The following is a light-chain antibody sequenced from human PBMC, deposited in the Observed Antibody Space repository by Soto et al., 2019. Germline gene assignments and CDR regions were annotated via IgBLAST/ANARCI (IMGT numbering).Light chain of an antibody. J-gene: IGKJ4*01. CDR3: QQYNSYSPLT. V-gene: IGKV1-5*03. CDR1: QSISSW. CDR2: KAS. Sequence: DIQMTQSPSTLSACVGDRVTITCRASQSISSWLAWYQQKPGKAPKLLIYKASSLESGVPSRFSGSGSGTEFTLTISSLQPDDFATYYCQQYNSYSPLTFGGGTKVDIK.